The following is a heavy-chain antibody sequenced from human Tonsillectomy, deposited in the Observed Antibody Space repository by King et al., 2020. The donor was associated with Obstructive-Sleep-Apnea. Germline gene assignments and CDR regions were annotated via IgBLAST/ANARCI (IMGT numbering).Heavy chain of an antibody. V-gene: IGHV3-15*01. J-gene: IGHJ4*02. Sequence: QLVQSGGGLVKPGGSLRLSCAASGFTFSNAWMSWVRQAPGKGREWGGRIKSKTDGGTTDYAAPVKGRFTITRDDSKNTLYLQMNSMKTEDTAVYYCTTGDRITIFGVVQSYDYWGQGTLVTVSS. CDR3: TTGDRITIFGVVQSYDY. CDR1: GFTFSNAW. CDR2: IKSKTDGGTT. D-gene: IGHD3-3*01.